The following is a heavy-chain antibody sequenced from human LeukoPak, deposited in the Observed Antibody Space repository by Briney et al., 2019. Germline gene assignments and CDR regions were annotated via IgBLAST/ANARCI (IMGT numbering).Heavy chain of an antibody. CDR2: IQQDGSEK. V-gene: IGHV3-7*01. Sequence: QPGGSLRLSCAASGFTFSSYAMSWVRQAPGKGLEWVANIQQDGSEKYYVDSVKGRFTISRDNAKNSLYLQMNSLSPEDTAVYYCASVYCSSTSCFDTFDIWGQGTMVTVSS. CDR3: ASVYCSSTSCFDTFDI. D-gene: IGHD2-2*01. CDR1: GFTFSSYA. J-gene: IGHJ3*02.